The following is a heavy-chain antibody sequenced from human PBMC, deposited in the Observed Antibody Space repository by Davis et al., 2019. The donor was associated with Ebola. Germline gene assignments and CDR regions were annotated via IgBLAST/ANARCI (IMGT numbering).Heavy chain of an antibody. J-gene: IGHJ3*01. V-gene: IGHV3-43*01. CDR1: GFNFDEFS. CDR3: AKEKKGSKWITFDV. D-gene: IGHD4-11*01. CDR2: INKDGSRT. Sequence: GESLKISCAASGFNFDEFSLHWVRQSPGKGLQWVALINKDGSRTFYADSLKGRFTISRDNSRNSLYLQLSSLRVDDTAFYYCAKEKKGSKWITFDVWGHGTVVTVSS.